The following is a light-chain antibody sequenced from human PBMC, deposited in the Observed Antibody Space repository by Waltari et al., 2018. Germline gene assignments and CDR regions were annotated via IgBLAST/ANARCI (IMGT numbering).Light chain of an antibody. CDR1: QTISTW. CDR2: KAS. V-gene: IGKV1-5*03. Sequence: DIQMTQSPSTLSASVGDSVTIPCRASQTISTWLAWYQQKPGKAPEVLIYKASSLESGVPSRFSGSGSGTEFTLTISSLQPDDFATYYCQHYNNYPLTFGGGTKVEIK. J-gene: IGKJ4*01. CDR3: QHYNNYPLT.